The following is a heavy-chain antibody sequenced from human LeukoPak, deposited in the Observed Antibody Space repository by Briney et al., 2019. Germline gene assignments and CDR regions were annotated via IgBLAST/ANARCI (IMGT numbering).Heavy chain of an antibody. V-gene: IGHV3-30*02. CDR3: AKDRVVAAAQEWFDP. D-gene: IGHD6-13*01. CDR2: IRYDGSIK. CDR1: GFTFSSYG. J-gene: IGHJ5*02. Sequence: PGGSLRLSCAASGFTFSSYGMHWVRQAPGKGLEWVAFIRYDGSIKYYADSVKGRFTISRDNSKNTLYLQMNSLRAEDTAVYYCAKDRVVAAAQEWFDPWGQGTLVTVSS.